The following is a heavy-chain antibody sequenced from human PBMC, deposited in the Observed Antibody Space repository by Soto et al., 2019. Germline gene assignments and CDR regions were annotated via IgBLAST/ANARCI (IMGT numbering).Heavy chain of an antibody. CDR3: ARHNWENCSGGSCFNSGFYFDY. D-gene: IGHD2-15*01. CDR2: IYYSGST. Sequence: SETLSLTCTVSGGSISSSSYYWGWIRQPPGKGLEWIGSIYYSGSTYYNPSLKSRVTISVDTSKNQFSLKLSSVTAADTAVYYCARHNWENCSGGSCFNSGFYFDYWGQGTLVTVSS. V-gene: IGHV4-39*01. CDR1: GGSISSSSYY. J-gene: IGHJ4*02.